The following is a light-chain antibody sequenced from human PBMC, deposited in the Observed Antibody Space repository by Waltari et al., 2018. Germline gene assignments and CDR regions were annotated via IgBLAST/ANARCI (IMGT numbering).Light chain of an antibody. Sequence: QVVLTQSPSASASLGASVKLTCTLSSGHSSYAIAGHQQQPEKGPRYLMKLNSAGSHKKGDGIPDRFSGSSAGAERYLTISSLQSEDEADYYCQTWDTGTHVVFGGGTKLTVL. CDR1: SGHSSYA. J-gene: IGLJ2*01. CDR2: LNSAGSH. CDR3: QTWDTGTHVV. V-gene: IGLV4-69*01.